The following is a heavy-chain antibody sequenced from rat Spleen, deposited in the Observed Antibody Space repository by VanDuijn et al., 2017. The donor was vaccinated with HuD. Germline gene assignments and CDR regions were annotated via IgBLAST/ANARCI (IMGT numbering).Heavy chain of an antibody. CDR3: ARVPYHTYFDY. V-gene: IGHV2S63*01. D-gene: IGHD1-12*01. CDR1: GFSLTDYS. J-gene: IGHJ2*01. Sequence: VQLKESGPGLVQPSQTLSLTCTVSGFSLTDYSVHWVRQPPGKGLEWMGVMWGGGRTAYNSALKSRLRISRDTSKSQVFLKMNSLQTEDTATYYRARVPYHTYFDYWGQGVMVTVSS. CDR2: MWGGGRT.